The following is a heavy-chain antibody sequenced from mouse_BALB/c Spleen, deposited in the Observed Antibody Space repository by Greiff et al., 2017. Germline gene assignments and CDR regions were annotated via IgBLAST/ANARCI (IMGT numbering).Heavy chain of an antibody. J-gene: IGHJ4*01. V-gene: IGHV5-4*02. CDR3: ARDRGAFDY. Sequence: EVHLVESGGGLVKPGGSLKLSCAASGFTFSDYYMYWVRQTPEKRLEWVATISDGGSYTYYPDSVKGRFTISRDNAKNNLYLQMSSLKSEDTAMYYCARDRGAFDYWGQGTSVTVSS. D-gene: IGHD3-3*01. CDR1: GFTFSDYY. CDR2: ISDGGSYT.